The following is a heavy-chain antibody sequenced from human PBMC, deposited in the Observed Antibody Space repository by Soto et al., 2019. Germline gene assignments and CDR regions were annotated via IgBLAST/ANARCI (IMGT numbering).Heavy chain of an antibody. V-gene: IGHV6-1*01. D-gene: IGHD3-16*02. CDR2: TYYRSKWYN. Sequence: PSQTLSLTCAISGDSVSSNSAAWNWIRQSPSRGLKWLGRTYYRSKWYNDYAVSVKSRITINPDTSKNQFFLQLNSVTPEDTAVYYCARDLDFMITFGGVIADAFDIWGQGTMVTVSS. CDR1: GDSVSSNSAA. J-gene: IGHJ3*02. CDR3: ARDLDFMITFGGVIADAFDI.